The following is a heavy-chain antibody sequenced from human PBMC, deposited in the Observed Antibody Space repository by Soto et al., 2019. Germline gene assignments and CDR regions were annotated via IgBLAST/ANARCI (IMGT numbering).Heavy chain of an antibody. CDR1: GFTFSSYG. CDR2: ISSSSSTI. CDR3: ASFSGGRGMDV. V-gene: IGHV3-48*02. Sequence: GGSLRLSCAASGFTFSSYGMNWVRQAPGKGLEWVSYISSSSSTIYYADSVKGRFTISRDNAKNSLYLHMNSLRDEDTAVYYCASFSGGRGMDVRGQGTTVNVSS. J-gene: IGHJ6*01. D-gene: IGHD2-15*01.